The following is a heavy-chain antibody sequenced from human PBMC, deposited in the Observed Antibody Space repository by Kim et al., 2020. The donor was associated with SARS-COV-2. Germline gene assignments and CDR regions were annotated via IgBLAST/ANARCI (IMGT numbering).Heavy chain of an antibody. CDR3: ARALFYYESGGF. CDR1: GFTVSSNY. Sequence: GGSLRLSCSVSGFTVSSNYMSWVRQAPGKGLEWVSVIHSSGTTYYADSVKGRFTISRDNSKNTVFLQMNSLRAEDTAVYYCARALFYYESGGFWGQGTLVTVSS. V-gene: IGHV3-53*01. D-gene: IGHD3-22*01. J-gene: IGHJ4*02. CDR2: IHSSGTT.